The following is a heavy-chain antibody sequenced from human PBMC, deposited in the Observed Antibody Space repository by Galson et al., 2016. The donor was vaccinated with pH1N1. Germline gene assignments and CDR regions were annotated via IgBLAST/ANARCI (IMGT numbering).Heavy chain of an antibody. V-gene: IGHV2-5*02. J-gene: IGHJ4*02. CDR3: ARNGYGDYVGYFDY. D-gene: IGHD4-17*01. CDR2: IYWDDDK. CDR1: GFSLSTSGVG. Sequence: PALVKPTQTLTLTCTFSGFSLSTSGVGVGWIRQPPGKALEWLALIYWDDDKRYSPSLKSRLTITKDTSKKQVVLTMTNMDPVDTATYYGARNGYGDYVGYFDYWGQGTLVTVSS.